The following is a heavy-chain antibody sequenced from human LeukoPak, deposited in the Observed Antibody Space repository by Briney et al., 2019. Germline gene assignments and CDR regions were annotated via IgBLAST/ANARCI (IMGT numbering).Heavy chain of an antibody. V-gene: IGHV3-21*01. CDR3: TRYSEVYYYVDV. CDR2: IRSYSSYR. D-gene: IGHD2-21*01. Sequence: KTGGSLRLSCAASGFTFDTYNFNWVRQAPGKGREWVATIRSYSSYRHYGDSGTGRFTISRDDAERSVYVQMDNVRVEDTAVYFCTRYSEVYYYVDVWGTGTTVTVSS. CDR1: GFTFDTYN. J-gene: IGHJ6*03.